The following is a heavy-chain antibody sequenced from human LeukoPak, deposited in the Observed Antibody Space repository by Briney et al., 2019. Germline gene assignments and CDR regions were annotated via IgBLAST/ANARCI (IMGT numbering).Heavy chain of an antibody. V-gene: IGHV3-11*04. CDR1: GFTFSDYY. Sequence: PGGSLRLSCAASGFTFSDYYMSWVRQAPGKGVEWVSYISSSGSTIYYADSVKGRFTISRDNAKSSLYLQMNSLRAEDTAVYYCARGPPQYIVVVPAAIWFDPWGQGTLVTVSS. CDR2: ISSSGSTI. D-gene: IGHD2-2*01. CDR3: ARGPPQYIVVVPAAIWFDP. J-gene: IGHJ5*02.